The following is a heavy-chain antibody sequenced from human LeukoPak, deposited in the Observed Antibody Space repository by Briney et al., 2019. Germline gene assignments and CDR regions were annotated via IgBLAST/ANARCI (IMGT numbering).Heavy chain of an antibody. D-gene: IGHD6-13*01. J-gene: IGHJ4*02. CDR1: GYTFTGYY. Sequence: ASVKVSCKASGYTFTGYYMHWVRQAPGQGLEWMGWINPNSGGTNYAQKFQGRVTMTRDTSISTAYMELSRLRSDDTAVYCCARSFIAAAGPDYWGQGTLVTVSS. V-gene: IGHV1-2*02. CDR3: ARSFIAAAGPDY. CDR2: INPNSGGT.